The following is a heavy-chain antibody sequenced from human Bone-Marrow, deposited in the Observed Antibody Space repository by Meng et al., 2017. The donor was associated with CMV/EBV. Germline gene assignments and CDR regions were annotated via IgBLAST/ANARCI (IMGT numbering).Heavy chain of an antibody. D-gene: IGHD6-13*01. CDR1: GGSISSSSYY. CDR2: IYYSGST. CDR3: ARLKYSSSWYPNNWFDP. V-gene: IGHV4-39*07. J-gene: IGHJ5*02. Sequence: SETLSLTCTVSGGSISSSSYYWGWIRQPPGKGLEWIGSIYYSGSTYYNPSLKSRVTISVDTSKNQFSLKLSSVTAADTAVYYCARLKYSSSWYPNNWFDPWGQGTLVTVSS.